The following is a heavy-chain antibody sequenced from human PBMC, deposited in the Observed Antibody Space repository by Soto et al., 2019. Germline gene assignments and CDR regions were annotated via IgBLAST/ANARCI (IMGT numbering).Heavy chain of an antibody. CDR1: GYTLTELS. V-gene: IGHV1-24*01. Sequence: ASVKVSCTVSGYTLTELSMHWVRQAPGKGLEWMGGFDPEDGETIYAQKFQGRVTMTEDTSTDTAYMELSSLRSEDTAVYYCATDPIAVAGSNFDYWGQGTLVTVSS. CDR2: FDPEDGET. CDR3: ATDPIAVAGSNFDY. D-gene: IGHD6-19*01. J-gene: IGHJ4*02.